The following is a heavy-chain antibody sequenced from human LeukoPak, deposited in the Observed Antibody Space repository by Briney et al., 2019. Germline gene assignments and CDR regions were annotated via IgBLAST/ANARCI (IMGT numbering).Heavy chain of an antibody. CDR3: ARGEVYRSYYYGMDV. Sequence: SETLSLTCTVSGGSISSYYWSWIRQPPGKGLEWIGYIYYSGSTNYNPSLKSRVTISVDTSKNQFSLKLSSVTAADTAVYYCARGEVYRSYYYGMDVWGQGTTVTVTS. J-gene: IGHJ6*02. CDR1: GGSISSYY. CDR2: IYYSGST. V-gene: IGHV4-59*01. D-gene: IGHD1-14*01.